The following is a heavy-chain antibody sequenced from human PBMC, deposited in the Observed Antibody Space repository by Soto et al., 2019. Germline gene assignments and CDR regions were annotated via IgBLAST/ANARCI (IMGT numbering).Heavy chain of an antibody. CDR3: ARYCSGGSCPAPYYYYGMDV. CDR1: GGSISSYY. Sequence: QVQLQESGPGLVKPSETLSLTCTVSGGSISSYYWSWIRQPPGKGLEWIGYIYYSGSTNYNPSLKSRGPIAVDTSKTQFSLKLSSVTAADTAVYYCARYCSGGSCPAPYYYYGMDVWGQGTTVTVSS. J-gene: IGHJ6*02. D-gene: IGHD2-15*01. CDR2: IYYSGST. V-gene: IGHV4-59*08.